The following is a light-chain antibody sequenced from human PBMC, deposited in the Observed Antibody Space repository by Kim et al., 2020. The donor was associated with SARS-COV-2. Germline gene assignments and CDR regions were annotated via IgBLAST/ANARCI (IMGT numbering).Light chain of an antibody. CDR3: QAWDSITVV. CDR2: QDS. J-gene: IGLJ2*01. Sequence: SVSPGQTASITCSGDKLGDKNVSWYQQKPGQSPVLVIYQDSKRPSGIPERISGSNSGNTATLTICETQAMDEADYYCQAWDSITVVFGGGTQLTVL. CDR1: KLGDKN. V-gene: IGLV3-1*01.